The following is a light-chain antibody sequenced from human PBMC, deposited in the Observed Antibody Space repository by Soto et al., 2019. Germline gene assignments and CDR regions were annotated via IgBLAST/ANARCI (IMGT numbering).Light chain of an antibody. CDR1: QSVSSY. V-gene: IGKV3-11*01. Sequence: IVFTESPATLSLSPGGRATLSCRASQSVSSYLAWYQQKPGQAPRLLIYDASNRATGIPARFGGSGSGTDFTLTISRLDPDDFAVYYCQYYGASPRAFGQGTKVDIK. J-gene: IGKJ1*01. CDR2: DAS. CDR3: QYYGASPRA.